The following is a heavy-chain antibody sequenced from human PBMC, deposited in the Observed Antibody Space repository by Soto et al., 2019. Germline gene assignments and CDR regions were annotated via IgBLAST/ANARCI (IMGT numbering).Heavy chain of an antibody. D-gene: IGHD3-9*01. V-gene: IGHV4-4*07. CDR2: IYTSGTT. CDR3: AREDYYDTGYYVV. CDR1: VRSMSGYY. J-gene: IGHJ4*02. Sequence: ETLSLTGTVSVRSMSGYYWSWIRQPAGERLEWIGRIYTSGTTDFNPSLKGRVTMSVDTSKNQFSLKLTSVTAADTALYYCAREDYYDTGYYVVWGQGTQVTVS.